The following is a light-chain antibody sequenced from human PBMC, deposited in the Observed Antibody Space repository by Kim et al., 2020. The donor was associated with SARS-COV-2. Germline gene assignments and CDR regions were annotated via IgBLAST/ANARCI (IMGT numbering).Light chain of an antibody. Sequence: DIVMTQSPLSLPVTPGEPASISCRSSQSLLHSNGYNYLDWYLQKPGQSPQLLIYLGSNRASGVPDRFSGSGSGTDFTLKISRVEAEDVEVYYCMQALQTPRFGQGTKVDIK. CDR1: QSLLHSNGYNY. CDR2: LGS. J-gene: IGKJ1*01. V-gene: IGKV2-28*01. CDR3: MQALQTPR.